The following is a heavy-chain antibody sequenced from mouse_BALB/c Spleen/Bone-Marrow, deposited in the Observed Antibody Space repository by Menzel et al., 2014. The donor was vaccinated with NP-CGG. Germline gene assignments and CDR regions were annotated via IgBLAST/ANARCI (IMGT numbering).Heavy chain of an antibody. Sequence: VQLQQSGAELAKPGASVKMSCKVFDYTFTSYWIHWVKQRPGQGLEWIGYIDPRTAYTEYSQKFKDKATLTADKSSSTAYVQLSSLTSEDSAVYYCARYWDAYWGQGTLVTVSA. V-gene: IGHV1-7*01. J-gene: IGHJ3*01. CDR2: IDPRTAYT. CDR3: ARYWDAY. CDR1: DYTFTSYW. D-gene: IGHD4-1*01.